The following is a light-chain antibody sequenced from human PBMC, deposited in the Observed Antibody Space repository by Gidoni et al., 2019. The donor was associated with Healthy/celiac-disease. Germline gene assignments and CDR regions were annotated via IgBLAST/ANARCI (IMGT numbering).Light chain of an antibody. CDR3: SSYTSSSTLVV. J-gene: IGLJ2*01. Sequence: QSALTQPASVSGSPGQSITISCTGTSSDVCGYNYVSWYQQPPGKAPKLMIYDVSNRPSGVSNRFSGSKSGNTASLTISGLQAEDEADYYCSSYTSSSTLVVFGGGTKLTVL. V-gene: IGLV2-14*01. CDR1: SSDVCGYNY. CDR2: DVS.